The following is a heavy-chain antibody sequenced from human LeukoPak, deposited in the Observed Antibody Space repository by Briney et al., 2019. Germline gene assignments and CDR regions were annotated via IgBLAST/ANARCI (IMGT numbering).Heavy chain of an antibody. CDR3: AKTSGVVITGDYFDY. D-gene: IGHD3-22*01. Sequence: PGRSLRLSCAASGFTFDDYAMHWVRQAPGKGLEWVSGISWNSGSIGYADSVKGRFTISRDNAKNSPYLQMNSLRAEDTALYYCAKTSGVVITGDYFDYWGQGTLVTVSS. V-gene: IGHV3-9*01. J-gene: IGHJ4*02. CDR2: ISWNSGSI. CDR1: GFTFDDYA.